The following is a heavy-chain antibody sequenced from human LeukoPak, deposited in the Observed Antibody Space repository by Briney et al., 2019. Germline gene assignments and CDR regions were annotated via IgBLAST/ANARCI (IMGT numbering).Heavy chain of an antibody. D-gene: IGHD2-15*01. J-gene: IGHJ4*02. CDR2: VSGTGGST. Sequence: GGSLRLSCAASGFTFSYYAMSWVRQAPGKGLEWVSSVSGTGGSTYYADSVKGRFTISKDNSKNTLYLQMNSLRAEDTAVYYCADRILSYWGQGTLVTVSS. CDR3: ADRILSY. V-gene: IGHV3-23*01. CDR1: GFTFSYYA.